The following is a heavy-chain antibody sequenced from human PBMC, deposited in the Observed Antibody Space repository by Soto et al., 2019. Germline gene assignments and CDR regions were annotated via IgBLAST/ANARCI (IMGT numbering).Heavy chain of an antibody. CDR3: ARVETRYSSGWPPNTYYYYYYMDV. V-gene: IGHV4-4*02. CDR1: SGSISSSNW. D-gene: IGHD6-19*01. CDR2: IYHSGST. Sequence: SETLSLTCAVSSGSISSSNWWSWVRQPPGKGLEWIGEIYHSGSTNYNPSLKSRVTISVDKSKNQFSLKLSSVTAADTAVYYCARVETRYSSGWPPNTYYYYYYMDVWGKGTTVTVSS. J-gene: IGHJ6*03.